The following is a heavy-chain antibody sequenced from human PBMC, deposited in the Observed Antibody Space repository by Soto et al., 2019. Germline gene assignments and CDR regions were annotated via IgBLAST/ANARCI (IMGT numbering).Heavy chain of an antibody. Sequence: PGGSLRLSCAASGFTFSSYAMSWVRQAPGKGLEWVSAISGSGGSTYYADSVKGRFTISRDNSKNTLYLQMNSLRAEDTAVYYCAKDSLNVDIVATADYWGQGTLVTVSS. V-gene: IGHV3-23*01. J-gene: IGHJ4*02. CDR2: ISGSGGST. CDR3: AKDSLNVDIVATADY. D-gene: IGHD5-12*01. CDR1: GFTFSSYA.